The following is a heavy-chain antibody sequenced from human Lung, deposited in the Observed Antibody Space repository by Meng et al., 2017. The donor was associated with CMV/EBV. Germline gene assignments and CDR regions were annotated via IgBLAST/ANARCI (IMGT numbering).Heavy chain of an antibody. CDR2: IRSKTNNYST. V-gene: IGHV3-73*01. J-gene: IGHJ6*02. CDR1: GFTFSGSA. Sequence: ESXKISXAASGFTFSGSAIHWVRQAPGKGLEWVAHIRSKTNNYSTAYAASVKGSFTTYRDDSKNTAYLQMNSLKTEDTAVYYCIRPYGDYTYYYGLDVWGQGTXVTVSS. CDR3: IRPYGDYTYYYGLDV. D-gene: IGHD4-17*01.